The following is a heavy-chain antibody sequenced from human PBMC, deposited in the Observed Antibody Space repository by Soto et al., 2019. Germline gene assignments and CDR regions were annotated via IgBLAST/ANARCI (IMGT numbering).Heavy chain of an antibody. D-gene: IGHD6-13*01. V-gene: IGHV5-51*01. CDR2: IYPGDSDT. CDR1: GYSFTRYW. Sequence: ESLKISCKGSGYSFTRYWIGWVRQMPGKGLEWMGIIYPGDSDTRYSPSFQGQVTISADKSISTAYLQWSSLKASDTAMYYCARLTYSSSPSHYYYYMDVWGKGTTVTVSS. J-gene: IGHJ6*03. CDR3: ARLTYSSSPSHYYYYMDV.